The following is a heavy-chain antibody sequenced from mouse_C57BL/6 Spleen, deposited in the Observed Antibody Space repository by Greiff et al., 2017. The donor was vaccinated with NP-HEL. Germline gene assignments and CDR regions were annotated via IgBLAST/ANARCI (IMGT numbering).Heavy chain of an antibody. V-gene: IGHV1-9*01. CDR2: ILPGSGST. J-gene: IGHJ4*01. Sequence: RVESGASVKLSCKATGYTFTGYWIEWVKQRPGHGLEWIGEILPGSGSTNYNEKFKGKATFTADTSSNTAYMQLSSLTTEDSAIYYCARRLLRYAMDYWGQGTSVTVSS. CDR1: GYTFTGYW. CDR3: ARRLLRYAMDY. D-gene: IGHD1-1*01.